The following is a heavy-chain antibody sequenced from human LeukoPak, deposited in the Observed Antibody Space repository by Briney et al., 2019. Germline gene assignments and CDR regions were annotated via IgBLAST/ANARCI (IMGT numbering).Heavy chain of an antibody. J-gene: IGHJ4*02. CDR1: GFTFSSYG. Sequence: PGGSLRLSCAASGFTFSSYGMSWVRQAPGKGLEWVSAISGSGGSTYYADSVKGRFTISRDSSKNTLYLQMNSLRAEDTAVYYCAKVARGSGSYFDYWGQGTLVTVSS. D-gene: IGHD1-26*01. CDR3: AKVARGSGSYFDY. V-gene: IGHV3-23*01. CDR2: ISGSGGST.